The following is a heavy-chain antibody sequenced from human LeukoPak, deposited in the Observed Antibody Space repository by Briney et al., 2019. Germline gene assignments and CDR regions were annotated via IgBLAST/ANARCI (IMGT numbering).Heavy chain of an antibody. CDR1: GGSISSSSYY. CDR3: ARGNYYGSGSLDY. Sequence: EPSETLSLTCTVSGGSISSSSYYWGWIRQPPGKGLEWIGEINHSGSTNYNPSLKSRVTISVDTSKNQFSLKLSSVTAADTAVYYCARGNYYGSGSLDYWGQGTLVTVSS. D-gene: IGHD3-10*01. V-gene: IGHV4-39*07. CDR2: INHSGST. J-gene: IGHJ4*02.